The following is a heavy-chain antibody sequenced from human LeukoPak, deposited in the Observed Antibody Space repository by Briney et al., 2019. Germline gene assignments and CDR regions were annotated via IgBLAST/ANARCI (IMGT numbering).Heavy chain of an antibody. V-gene: IGHV3-11*01. Sequence: PGGSLRLSCAASGFTFSDYYMSWIRQAPGKGLEWVSYISSSGSTIYYADSVKGRFTISKDNAKNSLYLQMNSLRAEDTAVYYCARGKYCSSTSCRPPCDYWGQGTLVTVSS. J-gene: IGHJ4*02. CDR1: GFTFSDYY. CDR2: ISSSGSTI. D-gene: IGHD2-2*01. CDR3: ARGKYCSSTSCRPPCDY.